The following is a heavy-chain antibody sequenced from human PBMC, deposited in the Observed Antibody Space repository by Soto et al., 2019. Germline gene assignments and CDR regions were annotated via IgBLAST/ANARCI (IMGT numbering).Heavy chain of an antibody. CDR1: GFTFSSYA. V-gene: IGHV3-23*01. Sequence: AGGSLRLSCAASGFTFSSYAMSWVRQAPGKGLEWVSAISGSGGSTYYADSVKGRFTISRDNSKNTLYLQMNSLRAEDTAVYYCAKDLGFVGSSGWSPLDYWGQGTLVTVSS. CDR3: AKDLGFVGSSGWSPLDY. CDR2: ISGSGGST. D-gene: IGHD6-19*01. J-gene: IGHJ4*02.